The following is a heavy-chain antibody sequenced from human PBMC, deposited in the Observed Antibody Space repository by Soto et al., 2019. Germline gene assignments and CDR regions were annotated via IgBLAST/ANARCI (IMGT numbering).Heavy chain of an antibody. D-gene: IGHD4-17*01. Sequence: SETLSLTCTVSGGSISSSSYYWGWIRQPPGKGLEWIGSIYYSGSTYYNPSLKSRVTISVDTSKNQFSLKLSSVTAADTAVYYCARQSYGDDNWFDPWGQGTLVTVS. J-gene: IGHJ5*02. CDR2: IYYSGST. CDR1: GGSISSSSYY. V-gene: IGHV4-39*01. CDR3: ARQSYGDDNWFDP.